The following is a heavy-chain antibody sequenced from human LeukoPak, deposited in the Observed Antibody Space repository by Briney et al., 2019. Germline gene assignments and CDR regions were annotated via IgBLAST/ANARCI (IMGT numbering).Heavy chain of an antibody. CDR1: GFTFSSYA. D-gene: IGHD6-19*01. CDR3: AKRSGYTTGWFFDF. Sequence: GGSLRLSCAASGFTFSSYAMSWLGQAPGKGLEGVSSISGSGDNTYYAESVKGRFTISRDNSKNPLFLQVNSLRAEDTAVFYCAKRSGYTTGWFFDFWGQGTLVTVSS. J-gene: IGHJ4*02. V-gene: IGHV3-23*01. CDR2: ISGSGDNT.